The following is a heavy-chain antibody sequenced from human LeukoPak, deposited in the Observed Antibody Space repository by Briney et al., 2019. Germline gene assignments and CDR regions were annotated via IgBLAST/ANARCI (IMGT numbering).Heavy chain of an antibody. D-gene: IGHD3-10*01. Sequence: GGSLRLSCAASGFTFSSYGMHWVCQAPGKGLEWVAFIRYDGSNKYYADSVKGRFTISRDNAKNSLYLQMNSLRAEDTAVYYCARILQVRGVIITAIDYWGQGTLVTVSS. CDR2: IRYDGSNK. J-gene: IGHJ4*02. V-gene: IGHV3-30*02. CDR1: GFTFSSYG. CDR3: ARILQVRGVIITAIDY.